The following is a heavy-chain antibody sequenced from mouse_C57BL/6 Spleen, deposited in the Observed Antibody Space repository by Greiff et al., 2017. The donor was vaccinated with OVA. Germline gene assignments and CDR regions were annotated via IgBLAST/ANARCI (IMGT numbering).Heavy chain of an antibody. Sequence: QVQLQQSGAELVKPGASVKLSCKASGYTFTSYWMHWVKQRPGQGLEWIGMIHPNSGSTNYNEKFKSKATLTVDKSSSTAYMQLSSLTSEDSAVYYCASLYGSSHYFDYWGQGTTLTVSS. D-gene: IGHD1-1*01. CDR2: IHPNSGST. J-gene: IGHJ2*01. CDR1: GYTFTSYW. V-gene: IGHV1-64*01. CDR3: ASLYGSSHYFDY.